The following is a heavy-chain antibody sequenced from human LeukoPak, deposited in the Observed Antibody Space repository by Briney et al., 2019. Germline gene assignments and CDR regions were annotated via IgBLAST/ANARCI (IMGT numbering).Heavy chain of an antibody. D-gene: IGHD3-16*01. CDR1: GFTFSSYW. V-gene: IGHV3-7*03. J-gene: IGHJ6*02. CDR2: INHNGNVN. CDR3: ARGGGLDV. Sequence: GGSLGLSCAASGFTFSSYWMNWARQAPGKGLEWVASINHNGNVNYYVDSVKGRFAISRDNAKNSLYLQMSNLRAEDTAVYFCARGGGLDVWGQGATVTVSS.